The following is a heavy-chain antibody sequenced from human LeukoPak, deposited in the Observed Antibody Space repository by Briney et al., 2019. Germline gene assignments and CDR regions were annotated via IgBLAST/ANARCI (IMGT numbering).Heavy chain of an antibody. J-gene: IGHJ6*03. Sequence: SETLSLTCAVYGGPFSGYYWSWIRQPPGKGLEWIGEINHSGSTNYNPSLKSRVTISVDTSKNQFSLKLSSVTAADTAVYYCARLTCSSTSCYVKQQLVQGRANYYYYMDVWGKGTTVTISS. D-gene: IGHD2-2*01. V-gene: IGHV4-34*01. CDR1: GGPFSGYY. CDR2: INHSGST. CDR3: ARLTCSSTSCYVKQQLVQGRANYYYYMDV.